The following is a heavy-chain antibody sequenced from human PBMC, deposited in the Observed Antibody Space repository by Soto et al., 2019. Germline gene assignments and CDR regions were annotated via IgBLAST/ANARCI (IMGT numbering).Heavy chain of an antibody. CDR2: IYYSGAT. CDR3: AGLAYSGYLQT. CDR1: GDSISTSSYY. J-gene: IGHJ1*01. V-gene: IGHV4-39*02. Sequence: EALSLTCDVSGDSISTSSYYWGWIRQPPGKGLEWIASIYYSGATYYNPSLQSRVTISVDTSNNRFSLTLSSLTAADTAVYFCAGLAYSGYLQTWGQGSLVTVSS. D-gene: IGHD1-26*01.